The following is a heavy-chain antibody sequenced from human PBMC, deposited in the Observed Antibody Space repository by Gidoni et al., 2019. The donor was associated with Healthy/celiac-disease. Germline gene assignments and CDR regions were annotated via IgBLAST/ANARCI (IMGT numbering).Heavy chain of an antibody. CDR3: ARGSVAGRLSYMDV. D-gene: IGHD6-6*01. V-gene: IGHV4-34*01. Sequence: QVQLQQWGAGLLKPSEPLSLTCAVYGGSCSGYYWNGIRQPPGKGLEWIGEIKNSGSTKYNPSLKSRVTISVDTSKNQFSLKLSSVTAADTAVYNCARGSVAGRLSYMDVWGKGTTVTVSS. CDR2: IKNSGST. J-gene: IGHJ6*03. CDR1: GGSCSGYY.